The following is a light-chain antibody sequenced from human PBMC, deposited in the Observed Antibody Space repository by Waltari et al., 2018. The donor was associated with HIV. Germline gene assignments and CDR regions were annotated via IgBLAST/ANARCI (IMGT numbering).Light chain of an antibody. CDR3: QQYGSSPYT. Sequence: EIVLTQSPATLSLSPGEKVTLSCRASQSVTSGYLAWYQQRPGQVPRVLIYGTSKMDTAIPDRFSGSGSATDFNLTISRLEPEDFAVYYCQQYGSSPYTFGRGTKLEIK. J-gene: IGKJ2*01. CDR2: GTS. V-gene: IGKV3-20*01. CDR1: QSVTSGY.